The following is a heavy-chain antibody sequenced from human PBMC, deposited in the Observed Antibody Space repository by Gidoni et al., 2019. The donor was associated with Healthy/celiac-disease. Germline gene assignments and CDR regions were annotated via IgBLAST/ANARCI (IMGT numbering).Heavy chain of an antibody. D-gene: IGHD1-26*01. CDR3: ARGGARGNYYYGMDV. J-gene: IGHJ6*02. V-gene: IGHV4-59*01. CDR2: IYYSGST. Sequence: QVQLQESGPGLVKPSETLSLTCTVSGGSLSSYYWSWIRQPPGKGLEWIGYIYYSGSTNYNPSLKSRVTISVDTSKNQFSLKLSSVTAADTAVYYCARGGARGNYYYGMDVWGQGTTVTVSS. CDR1: GGSLSSYY.